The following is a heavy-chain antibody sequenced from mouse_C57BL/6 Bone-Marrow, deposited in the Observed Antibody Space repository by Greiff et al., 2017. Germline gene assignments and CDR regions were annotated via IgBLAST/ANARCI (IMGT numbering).Heavy chain of an antibody. D-gene: IGHD2-4*01. J-gene: IGHJ4*01. V-gene: IGHV5-4*01. Sequence: EVKLMESGGGLVKPGGSLKLSCAASGFTFSSYAMSWVRQTPEKRLEWVATISDGGSYTYYPDNVKGRFTISRDNAKNNLYLQMSHLKSEDTAMYYCARDRGIKDAMDYWGQGTSVTVSS. CDR2: ISDGGSYT. CDR3: ARDRGIKDAMDY. CDR1: GFTFSSYA.